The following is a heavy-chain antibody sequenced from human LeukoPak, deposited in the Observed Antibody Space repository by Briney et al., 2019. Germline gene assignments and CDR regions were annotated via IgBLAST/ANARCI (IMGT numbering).Heavy chain of an antibody. CDR2: INHSGST. D-gene: IGHD4-17*01. Sequence: SETLSLTCAVYGGSFSGYYWSWIRQPPGKGLEWIGGINHSGSTNYNLSLKSRVTISVDTSKNQFSPKLSSVTAADTAVYYCARQNGDYPFWGQGTLVTVSS. CDR1: GGSFSGYY. J-gene: IGHJ4*02. V-gene: IGHV4-34*01. CDR3: ARQNGDYPF.